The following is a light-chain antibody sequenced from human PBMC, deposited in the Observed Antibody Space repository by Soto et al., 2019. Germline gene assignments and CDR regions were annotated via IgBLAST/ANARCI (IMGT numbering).Light chain of an antibody. CDR1: SSDVGGYNY. Sequence: QSALTQPRSVSGSPGQSVTISCTGTSSDVGGYNYVSWYQQHPGNAPKLMIYDVSKRPSGVPDRFSGSKSGNTASLTISGLQAEDEADYYCCSYAGSSLFGGGPKLTVL. CDR3: CSYAGSSL. CDR2: DVS. J-gene: IGLJ2*01. V-gene: IGLV2-11*01.